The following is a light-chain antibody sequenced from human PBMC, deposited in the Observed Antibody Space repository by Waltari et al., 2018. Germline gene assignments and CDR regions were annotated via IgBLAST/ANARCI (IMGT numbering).Light chain of an antibody. Sequence: EILLTQSPPTLPLSPGERATLSCRASQSVTSSLSCYQQKPGQAPRLLIFDTSTRATGIPARFSGSGSGTDFTLTISSLEPEDFAFYYCQQRGNRPRCTFGQGTKVEMK. CDR1: QSVTSS. V-gene: IGKV3-11*01. CDR3: QQRGNRPRCT. J-gene: IGKJ2*02. CDR2: DTS.